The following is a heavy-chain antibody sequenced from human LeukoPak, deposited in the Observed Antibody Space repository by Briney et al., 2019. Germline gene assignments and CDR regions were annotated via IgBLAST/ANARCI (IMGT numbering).Heavy chain of an antibody. CDR3: ARDGKGRYDSRENDY. D-gene: IGHD3-3*01. CDR1: DYPFTSYG. V-gene: IGHV1-18*01. CDR2: ISAYNGNT. J-gene: IGHJ4*02. Sequence: ASVKVSCTASDYPFTSYGITWVRQAPGQGLEWMGWISAYNGNTYYAQKLQGRVTLTTDTSTNTAYMELRSLRSDDTAVYYCARDGKGRYDSRENDYWGQGTLVTVSS.